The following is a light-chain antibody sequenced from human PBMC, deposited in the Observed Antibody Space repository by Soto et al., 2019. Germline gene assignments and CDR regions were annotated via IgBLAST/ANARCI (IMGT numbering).Light chain of an antibody. Sequence: EILMTQSPAALSVSPGERATLSCRASQRLNDNLAWYQHKPGRPPRLLIYGASNRATGIPDRFSGSGSGTDFTLTISSLEPEDFAVYYCQHRSNWPLTFGGGTKVEIK. J-gene: IGKJ4*01. CDR2: GAS. V-gene: IGKV3-11*01. CDR3: QHRSNWPLT. CDR1: QRLNDN.